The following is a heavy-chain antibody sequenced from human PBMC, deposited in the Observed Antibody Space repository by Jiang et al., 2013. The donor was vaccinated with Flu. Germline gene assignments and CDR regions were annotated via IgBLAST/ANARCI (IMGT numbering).Heavy chain of an antibody. CDR3: ARDSSSWPKRFEY. CDR1: GGSISSYY. CDR2: IYYSGTT. J-gene: IGHJ4*02. Sequence: GLVKPSETLSLTCTVSGGSISSYYWSWIRQPPGKGLEWIGYIYYSGTTNXNPSLKSRVTMSLDTSKTQFSLRLSSVTAADTAVYYCARDSSSWPKRFEYWGQGTLVTVSS. V-gene: IGHV4-59*01. D-gene: IGHD6-13*01.